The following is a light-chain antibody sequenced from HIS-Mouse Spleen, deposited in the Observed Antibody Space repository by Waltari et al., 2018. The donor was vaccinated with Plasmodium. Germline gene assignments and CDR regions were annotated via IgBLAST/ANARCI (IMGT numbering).Light chain of an antibody. CDR2: YKSDSDK. J-gene: IGLJ3*02. CDR3: MIWHSSAWV. CDR1: SGINVGTDR. Sequence: QAVLTQPSSLSASPGASARLTCTLRSGINVGTDRIYCDQQYPWSPPQYLLRYKSDSDKQQGSGVPSRFSGSKDASANAGILLISGLQSEDEADYYCMIWHSSAWVFGGGTKLTVL. V-gene: IGLV5-45*03.